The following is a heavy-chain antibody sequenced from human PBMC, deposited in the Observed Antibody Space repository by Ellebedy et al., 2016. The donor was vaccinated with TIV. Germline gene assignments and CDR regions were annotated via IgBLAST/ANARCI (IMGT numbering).Heavy chain of an antibody. CDR3: VTDGSYGDYRSPTHAFEF. CDR1: GFTFSSYW. V-gene: IGHV3-7*01. CDR2: INQEGSEK. D-gene: IGHD4-17*01. Sequence: GESLKISCAAPGFTFSSYWMSWVRQAPGKGLEWLANINQEGSEKYYVDSVKGRFTISRDNAKNSLYLQMNGLGADDTAVYYCVTDGSYGDYRSPTHAFEFWGQGTMVTVSS. J-gene: IGHJ3*01.